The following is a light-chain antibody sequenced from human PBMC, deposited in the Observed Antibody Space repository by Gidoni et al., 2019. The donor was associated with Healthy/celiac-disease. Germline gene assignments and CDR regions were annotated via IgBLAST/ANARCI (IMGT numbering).Light chain of an antibody. CDR2: KAS. Sequence: DIQMTQSPSTLSASVGDRVPITCRASQSISSWLAWYQQKPGKAPKLLIYKASSLESGVPSRFSVSGSGTEFTLTISSLQPDDFATYYCQQYNSYSPLTFGGGTKVEIK. J-gene: IGKJ4*01. CDR1: QSISSW. CDR3: QQYNSYSPLT. V-gene: IGKV1-5*03.